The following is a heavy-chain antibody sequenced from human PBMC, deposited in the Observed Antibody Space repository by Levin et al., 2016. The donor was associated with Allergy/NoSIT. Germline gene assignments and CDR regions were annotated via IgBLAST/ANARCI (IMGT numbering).Heavy chain of an antibody. V-gene: IGHV3-15*01. CDR2: INTKTEGEAA. CDR3: TADLPTWGGFGFDS. Sequence: GESLKISCAASGFTFSSYAMHWVRQAPGKGLEWLGRINTKTEGEAADYAAPVKGRFTISRDDSKNTLYLQMNSLKTEDTAVYYCTADLPTWGGFGFDSWGQGTLVTVSS. CDR1: GFTFSSYA. J-gene: IGHJ4*02. D-gene: IGHD3-3*01.